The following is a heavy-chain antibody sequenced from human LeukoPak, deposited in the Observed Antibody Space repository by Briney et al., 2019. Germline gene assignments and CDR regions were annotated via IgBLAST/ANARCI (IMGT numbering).Heavy chain of an antibody. CDR1: GGSFSGYY. CDR3: AMGGGLGIVDY. D-gene: IGHD7-27*01. CDR2: TNHSGST. J-gene: IGHJ4*02. V-gene: IGHV4-34*01. Sequence: SETLSLTCAVYGGSFSGYYWSWIRQPPGKGLEWIGETNHSGSTNYNPSLKSRVTISVDTSKNQFSLKLSSVTAADTAVYYCAMGGGLGIVDYWGQGTLVTVSS.